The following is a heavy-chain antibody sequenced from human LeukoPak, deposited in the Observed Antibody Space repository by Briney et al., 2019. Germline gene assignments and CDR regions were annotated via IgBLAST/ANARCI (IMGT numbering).Heavy chain of an antibody. J-gene: IGHJ6*02. Sequence: GGSLRLSCAASGFTVSSNYMSWVRQAPGKGLEWDSVIYSGGSTYYADSVKGRFTISRDNSKNTLYLQMNSLRAEDTAVYYCARGPLSYYGSGSNGMDVWGQGTTVTVSS. CDR2: IYSGGST. D-gene: IGHD3-10*01. V-gene: IGHV3-66*02. CDR1: GFTVSSNY. CDR3: ARGPLSYYGSGSNGMDV.